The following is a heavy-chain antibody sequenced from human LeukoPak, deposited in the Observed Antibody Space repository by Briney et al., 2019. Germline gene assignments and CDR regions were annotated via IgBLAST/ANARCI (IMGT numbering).Heavy chain of an antibody. CDR3: ARASRITIFGVVIAFDY. D-gene: IGHD3-3*01. Sequence: SETLTLTCTVSGGSISSYYWSWIRQPAGKGLEWIGRIYTSGSTNYNPSLKSRVTISVDTSKNQFSLKLSSVTAADTAVYYCARASRITIFGVVIAFDYWGQGTLVTVSS. CDR2: IYTSGST. CDR1: GGSISSYY. V-gene: IGHV4-4*07. J-gene: IGHJ4*02.